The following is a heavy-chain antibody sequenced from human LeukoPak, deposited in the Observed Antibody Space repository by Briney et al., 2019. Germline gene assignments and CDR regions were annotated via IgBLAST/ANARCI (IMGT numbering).Heavy chain of an antibody. CDR1: GGSISSGSYY. Sequence: PSETLSLTCTVSGGSISSGSYYWSWIRQPAGKGLEWIGRVYTSGSTNYNPSLKSRVTISVDTSKNQFFLKLSSVTAADTAVYYCAREGSSGYYDYFDYWGQGTLVTVSS. V-gene: IGHV4-61*02. CDR3: AREGSSGYYDYFDY. J-gene: IGHJ4*02. D-gene: IGHD3-22*01. CDR2: VYTSGST.